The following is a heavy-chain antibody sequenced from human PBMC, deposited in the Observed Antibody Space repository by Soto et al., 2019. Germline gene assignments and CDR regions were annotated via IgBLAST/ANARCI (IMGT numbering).Heavy chain of an antibody. CDR2: TYSGGDT. J-gene: IGHJ4*02. V-gene: IGHV3-66*01. CDR1: GVTVGNNY. CDR3: ARNVPVTAVGY. D-gene: IGHD4-17*01. Sequence: EVRLVESGGGLVQPGGSLRLSCAASGVTVGNNYMSWVRQAPGKGLEWVSVTYSGGDTSYADSVKGRFTMYRESTKNTVYLQMDSRRAEDTAVYFGARNVPVTAVGYWGQGSLVTVSS.